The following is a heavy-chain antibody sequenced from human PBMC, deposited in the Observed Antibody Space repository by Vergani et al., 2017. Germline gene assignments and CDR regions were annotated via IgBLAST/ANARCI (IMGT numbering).Heavy chain of an antibody. CDR1: GFDFSSCI. J-gene: IGHJ3*01. CDR3: AREYSSTSGRAFDF. Sequence: EVQLLESGGGLVQPGGSLRLSCVVSGFDFSSCIMNWVRQAPGKGLEWVSFVSTGTKSQSYAESVKGRFTISRDSAKNSLYLQMDSLRAEDTAVYYCAREYSSTSGRAFDFWGQGTKVTVSS. D-gene: IGHD2-2*01. CDR2: VSTGTKSQ. V-gene: IGHV3-48*01.